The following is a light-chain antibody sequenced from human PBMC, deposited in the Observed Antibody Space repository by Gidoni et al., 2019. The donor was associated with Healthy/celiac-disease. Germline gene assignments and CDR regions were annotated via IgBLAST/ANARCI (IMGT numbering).Light chain of an antibody. J-gene: IGLJ1*01. V-gene: IGLV2-14*01. Sequence: QSALTQPASVSGFPGQSITISCTGTSSDVGGYNYVSWYQQHPGKAPKLMIYEVSNRPSGVSNRFSGSKSGNTASLTISGLQAEDEADYYCSSYTSSSTLVFGTGTKVTGL. CDR1: SSDVGGYNY. CDR2: EVS. CDR3: SSYTSSSTLV.